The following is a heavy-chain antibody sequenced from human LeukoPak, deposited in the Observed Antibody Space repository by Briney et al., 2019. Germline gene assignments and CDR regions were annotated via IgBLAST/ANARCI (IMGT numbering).Heavy chain of an antibody. V-gene: IGHV3-74*01. CDR1: GFIFRSYS. Sequence: GGSLRLSCAASGFIFRSYSMHWVRRTPGKGLVWVSRINSDGSSTSYADSVKGRFTISRDNAKNTLYLQMNSLRGEDTAVYYCTRSDWFDPWGQGTLVTVSS. CDR2: INSDGSST. CDR3: TRSDWFDP. J-gene: IGHJ5*02.